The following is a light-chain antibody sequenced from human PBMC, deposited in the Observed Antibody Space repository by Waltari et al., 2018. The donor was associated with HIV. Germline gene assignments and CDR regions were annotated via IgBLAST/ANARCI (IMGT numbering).Light chain of an antibody. CDR2: EVT. CDR1: RRYLVNYPL. J-gene: IGLJ3*02. CDR3: CSSAGSSTWV. Sequence: SALTLPSHASRSPVQSILISCTGTRRYLVNYPLVPWYHQHPGKPPKPMIYEVTKRPSGVSNRFSGSKSGNTASLTISGLRAEDEADYYCCSSAGSSTWVFGGGTQLTVL. V-gene: IGLV2-23*02.